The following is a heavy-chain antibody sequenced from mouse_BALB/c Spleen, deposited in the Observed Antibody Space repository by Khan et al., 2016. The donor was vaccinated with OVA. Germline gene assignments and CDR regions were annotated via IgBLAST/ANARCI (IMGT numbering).Heavy chain of an antibody. J-gene: IGHJ3*01. Sequence: EVQLQESGPSLVKPSQTLSLTCSVTGDSITSGYWSWIRKFPGNKLEYMGYMISTGYTDYNPSLKSRIAITRHTSKNQYYLQLKSVTTEDTATYYCARSTDGDAFAYWGQGTLVTVSA. CDR3: ARSTDGDAFAY. D-gene: IGHD2-3*01. CDR2: MISTGYT. CDR1: GDSITSGY. V-gene: IGHV3-8*02.